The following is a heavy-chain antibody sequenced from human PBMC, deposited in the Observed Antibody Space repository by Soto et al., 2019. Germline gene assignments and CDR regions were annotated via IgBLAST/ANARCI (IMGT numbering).Heavy chain of an antibody. CDR1: GFTFSTCD. J-gene: IGHJ4*02. Sequence: EVQLLESGGGLIQPGGSLILSCEASGFTFSTCDMTWVRQPPGKGLEWVSLIRGSSGSTYYADSVKGRFTISKDNSKNTLYLQMNSLRAEDTAVYFCVKGAWLDYWGQGNMVTVSS. CDR2: IRGSSGST. V-gene: IGHV3-23*01. CDR3: VKGAWLDY.